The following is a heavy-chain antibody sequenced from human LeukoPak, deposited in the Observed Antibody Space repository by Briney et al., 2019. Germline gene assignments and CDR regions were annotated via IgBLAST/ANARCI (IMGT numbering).Heavy chain of an antibody. CDR2: ISAYNDNT. CDR1: GYTFHSYG. J-gene: IGHJ4*02. V-gene: IGHV1-18*01. CDR3: ARVHYDILTGYSYFDY. Sequence: ASVKVSCKASGYTFHSYGISWVRQAPGQGLEWMGWISAYNDNTNYAQKLQGRVTMTTDTSTSTAYMELRSLRSDDTAVYYCARVHYDILTGYSYFDYWGQGTLVTVSS. D-gene: IGHD3-9*01.